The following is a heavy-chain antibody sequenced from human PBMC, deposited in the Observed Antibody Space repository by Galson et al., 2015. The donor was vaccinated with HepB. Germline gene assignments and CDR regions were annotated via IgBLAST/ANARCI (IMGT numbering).Heavy chain of an antibody. CDR1: GFTFSSYG. V-gene: IGHV3-33*01. CDR2: IWYDGSNK. CDR3: ARGIAAAGDYFDY. Sequence: SLRLSCAASGFTFSSYGMHWVRQAPGKGLEWVAVIWYDGSNKYYADSVKGRFTISRDNSKNTLYLQMNSLRAEDTAVYYCARGIAAAGDYFDYWGQGTLVTVSS. J-gene: IGHJ4*02. D-gene: IGHD6-13*01.